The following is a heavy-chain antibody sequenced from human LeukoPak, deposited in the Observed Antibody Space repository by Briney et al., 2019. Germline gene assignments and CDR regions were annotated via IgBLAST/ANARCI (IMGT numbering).Heavy chain of an antibody. CDR2: IYRGGNT. CDR3: ARDYFDDSGYPTPFDY. Sequence: GGSLRLSCAVSGVTVSSNYMSWVRQAPGKGLEWVSVIYRGGNTYYAESVKGRFTISRDTSKNTLYLHMNSLRAEDTAVYYCARDYFDDSGYPTPFDYWGQGTLVTVSS. V-gene: IGHV3-66*01. CDR1: GVTVSSNY. D-gene: IGHD3-22*01. J-gene: IGHJ4*02.